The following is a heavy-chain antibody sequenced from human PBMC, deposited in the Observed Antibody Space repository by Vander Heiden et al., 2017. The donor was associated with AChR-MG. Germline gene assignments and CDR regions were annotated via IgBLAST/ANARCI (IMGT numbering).Heavy chain of an antibody. CDR1: GGSIRSSSYY. V-gene: IGHV4-39*01. CDR3: ARQWLVLNWFDP. CDR2: IYYSGST. D-gene: IGHD6-19*01. Sequence: QLQLQESGPGLVKPSETLSLTCTVSGGSIRSSSYYWGWIRQPPGKGLEWIGSIYYSGSTYYNPSLKSRVTISVDTSKNQFSLKLSSVTAADTAVYYCARQWLVLNWFDPWGQGTLVTVSS. J-gene: IGHJ5*02.